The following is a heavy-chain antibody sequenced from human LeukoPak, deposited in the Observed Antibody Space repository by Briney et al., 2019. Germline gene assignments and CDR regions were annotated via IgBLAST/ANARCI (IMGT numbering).Heavy chain of an antibody. D-gene: IGHD3-10*01. CDR3: ARIGDGSGSYAFDI. V-gene: IGHV1-2*02. J-gene: IGHJ3*02. Sequence: ASVKVSCKASGYTFTGYYMHWERQAPGQGLEWMGWINPNSGGTNYAQKFKGRVTMTRDTSISTAYMELSRLRSDDTAVYYCARIGDGSGSYAFDIWGQGTMVTVSS. CDR2: INPNSGGT. CDR1: GYTFTGYY.